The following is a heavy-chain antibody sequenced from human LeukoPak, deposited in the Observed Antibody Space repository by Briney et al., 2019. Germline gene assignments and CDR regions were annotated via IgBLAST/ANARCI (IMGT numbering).Heavy chain of an antibody. CDR1: GYSISSGYY. Sequence: PSETLSLTCAVSGYSISSGYYWGWIRQPPGKGLVWIGSIYHSGSTYYNPSLKSRVTISVDTSKNQFSLKLSSVTAADTAVYYCATRSSQFNFDYWGQGTLVTVSS. CDR2: IYHSGST. CDR3: ATRSSQFNFDY. V-gene: IGHV4-38-2*01. J-gene: IGHJ4*02. D-gene: IGHD2-2*01.